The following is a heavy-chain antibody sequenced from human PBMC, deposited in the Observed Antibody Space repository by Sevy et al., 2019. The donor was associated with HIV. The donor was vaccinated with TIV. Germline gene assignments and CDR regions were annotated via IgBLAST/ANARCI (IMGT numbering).Heavy chain of an antibody. J-gene: IGHJ4*02. CDR3: AREHSTRGYFDY. Sequence: GGSLRLSCAASGFTFSSYGMHWVRQAPGKGLEWVAVIWYDGSNKYYADSVKGRFTISRDNSKNTLYLQMNSLRAEDTAVYYCAREHSTRGYFDYWGQGTLVTVSS. CDR2: IWYDGSNK. CDR1: GFTFSSYG. D-gene: IGHD2-21*01. V-gene: IGHV3-33*01.